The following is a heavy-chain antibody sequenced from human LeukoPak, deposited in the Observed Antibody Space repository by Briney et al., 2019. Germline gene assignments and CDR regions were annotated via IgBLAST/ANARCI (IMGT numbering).Heavy chain of an antibody. CDR1: GDSINSLDL. J-gene: IGHJ4*02. CDR3: AGLAGRYSSGLYYYYFDY. V-gene: IGHV4-4*02. CDR2: MYLSGTT. Sequence: SGTLSLTCTVSGDSINSLDLWSWVRQPSGKGLEWIGEMYLSGTTHSNPSVKSRVTISIDKSKNQFFLNLSSVTAADTAVYYCAGLAGRYSSGLYYYYFDYWGQGTLVTVSS. D-gene: IGHD3-22*01.